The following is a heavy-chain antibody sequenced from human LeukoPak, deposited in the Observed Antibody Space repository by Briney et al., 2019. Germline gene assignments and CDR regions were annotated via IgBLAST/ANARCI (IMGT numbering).Heavy chain of an antibody. D-gene: IGHD2-2*01. Sequence: SETLSLTCAVYGGSFSGYYWSWIRQPPGKGLEWIGEINHSGSTNYNPSLKSRVTISVDTSKNQFSLKLSSVTAADTAVYYCARENPHCSSTSCYGFALDYWGQGTLVTVSS. J-gene: IGHJ4*02. CDR2: INHSGST. CDR3: ARENPHCSSTSCYGFALDY. CDR1: GGSFSGYY. V-gene: IGHV4-34*01.